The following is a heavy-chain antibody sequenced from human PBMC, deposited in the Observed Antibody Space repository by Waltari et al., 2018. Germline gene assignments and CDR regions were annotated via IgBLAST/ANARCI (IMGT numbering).Heavy chain of an antibody. J-gene: IGHJ4*02. CDR2: IIPILGIA. D-gene: IGHD6-19*01. Sequence: QVQLVQSGAEVKKPGSSVKVSCKASGGTFSSYAIRWVRQAPGQGLEWMGGIIPILGIANYAQKFQGRVTITADESTSTAYMELSSLRSEDTAVYYCAIDFRRIAVAGTQPGYWGQGTLVTVSS. V-gene: IGHV1-69*04. CDR3: AIDFRRIAVAGTQPGY. CDR1: GGTFSSYA.